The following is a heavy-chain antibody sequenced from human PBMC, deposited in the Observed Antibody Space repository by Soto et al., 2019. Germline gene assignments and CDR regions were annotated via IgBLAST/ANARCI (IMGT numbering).Heavy chain of an antibody. V-gene: IGHV4-59*01. D-gene: IGHD6-6*01. CDR2: IYYSGST. CDR3: ARCIPPYSSSSVYYYYGMDV. Sequence: SETLSLTCTVSGGSISSYYWSWIRQPPGKGLEWIGYIYYSGSTNYNPSLKSRVTISVDTSKNQFSLKLSSVTAADTAVYYCARCIPPYSSSSVYYYYGMDVWGQGTTVTVSS. J-gene: IGHJ6*02. CDR1: GGSISSYY.